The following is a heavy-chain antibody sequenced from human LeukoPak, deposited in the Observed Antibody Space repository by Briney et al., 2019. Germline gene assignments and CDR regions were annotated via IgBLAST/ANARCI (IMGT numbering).Heavy chain of an antibody. CDR3: VRGTLYYYDPRAFDI. CDR1: GFTVSSNY. J-gene: IGHJ3*02. D-gene: IGHD3-22*01. Sequence: GGSLRLSCAASGFTVSSNYMSWVRQAPGKGLEWVSVIYSGGSTYYADSVKGRFTISRDNSKNTLYLQMNSLRAEDTAVYYCVRGTLYYYDPRAFDIWGQGKMVTVSS. V-gene: IGHV3-66*02. CDR2: IYSGGST.